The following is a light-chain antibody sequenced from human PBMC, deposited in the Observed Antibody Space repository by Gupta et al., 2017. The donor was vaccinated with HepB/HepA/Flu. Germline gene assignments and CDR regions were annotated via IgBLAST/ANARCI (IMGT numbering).Light chain of an antibody. Sequence: DIQMTQSPSSLSASIGDRVTITCRASQTISNYLNWYQQKPEKAPKLLIYAASTLQRGVTSRFSGSRVGTDVSLTISSRQPEDFETYYCQQRYRNHRDFTFGHGTQVFIK. V-gene: IGKV1-39*01. CDR2: AAS. J-gene: IGKJ3*01. CDR1: QTISNY. CDR3: QQRYRNHRDFT.